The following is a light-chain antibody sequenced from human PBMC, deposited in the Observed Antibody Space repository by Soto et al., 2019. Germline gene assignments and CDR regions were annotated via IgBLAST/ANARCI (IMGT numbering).Light chain of an antibody. V-gene: IGLV2-14*01. CDR2: EVS. J-gene: IGLJ3*02. CDR3: SSSTSSSTRV. CDR1: SSDVGGYNY. Sequence: QSALTQPASVSGSPGQSITISCTGTSSDVGGYNYVSWYQQHPGKAPKLMIYEVSNRPSGVSNRFSGSKSGNTASLTSSGLQAEDEADYYCSSSTSSSTRVFGGGTKLTVL.